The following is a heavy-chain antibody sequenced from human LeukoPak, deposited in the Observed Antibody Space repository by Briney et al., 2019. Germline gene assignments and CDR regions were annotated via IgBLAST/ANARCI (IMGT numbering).Heavy chain of an antibody. J-gene: IGHJ4*02. Sequence: ASVKVSCKASGYTFNSYLISWMRQVPGQGLEWMGWISGHNGNTDYAPKFKDRVTLTTDTSTSTAYMEMRSLTSDDTALYYCARIWAELQLVCDFWGQGTLVTVSP. D-gene: IGHD1-26*01. CDR2: ISGHNGNT. CDR1: GYTFNSYL. V-gene: IGHV1-18*01. CDR3: ARIWAELQLVCDF.